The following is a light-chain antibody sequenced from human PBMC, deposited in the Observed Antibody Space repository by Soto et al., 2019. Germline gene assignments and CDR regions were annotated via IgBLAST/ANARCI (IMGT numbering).Light chain of an antibody. CDR3: QQYGSSGT. J-gene: IGKJ1*01. V-gene: IGKV1-5*01. Sequence: TTSHSTMSASIGDRVTITCRASESIRTWLAWYQHKPGKAPKFLIYDASSLESGVPSRFSGSGSGTDFTLTISRLEPEDFAVYYCQQYGSSGTCGQGTKWIS. CDR1: ESIRTW. CDR2: DAS.